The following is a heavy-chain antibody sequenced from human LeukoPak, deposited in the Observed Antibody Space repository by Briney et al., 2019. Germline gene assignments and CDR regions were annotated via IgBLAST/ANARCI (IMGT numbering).Heavy chain of an antibody. CDR3: AREPLYPEWDRQDVDY. D-gene: IGHD1-26*01. CDR1: GYTFTSYG. J-gene: IGHJ4*02. CDR2: ISAYNGNT. V-gene: IGHV1-18*01. Sequence: ASVKVSCKASGYTFTSYGISWVRQAPGQGLEWMGWISAYNGNTNYAQKLQGRVTMTTDTSTSTAYMELRSLRSDDTAVYYCAREPLYPEWDRQDVDYWGQGTLVTVSS.